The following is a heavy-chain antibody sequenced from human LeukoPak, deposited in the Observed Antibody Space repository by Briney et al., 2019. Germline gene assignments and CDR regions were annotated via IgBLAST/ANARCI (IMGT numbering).Heavy chain of an antibody. CDR2: INPNSGGT. J-gene: IGHJ4*02. CDR3: ARDLSFYGAGSYYFDS. Sequence: ASVKLSCKASGSAFTDFYMHWVRQAPGQGLGWMGWINPNSGGTNYAQKFQGRVTMTRDTSISTAYMELSRLRSDDTAVYYCARDLSFYGAGSYYFDSWGQGTLFTVSS. D-gene: IGHD3-10*01. CDR1: GSAFTDFY. V-gene: IGHV1-2*02.